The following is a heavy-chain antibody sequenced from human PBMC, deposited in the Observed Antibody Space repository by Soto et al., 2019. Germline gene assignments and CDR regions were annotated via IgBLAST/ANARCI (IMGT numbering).Heavy chain of an antibody. D-gene: IGHD3-22*01. V-gene: IGHV4-34*01. CDR2: INHSGST. J-gene: IGHJ4*02. CDR1: GGSFSGDY. Sequence: SETLSLTCAVYGGSFSGDYWRWIRQPQGKGMEWIGEINHSGSTNYNQSLKSRVTISVDTSKNQFSLKLSSVTAADTAVYYCEINYYDSSGPNVDYWGQGTLVNVS. CDR3: EINYYDSSGPNVDY.